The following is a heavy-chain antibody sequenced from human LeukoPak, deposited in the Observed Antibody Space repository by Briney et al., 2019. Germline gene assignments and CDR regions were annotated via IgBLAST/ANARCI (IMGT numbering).Heavy chain of an antibody. CDR3: ARLSHSGYEFDY. J-gene: IGHJ4*02. CDR1: GGSLSSYY. D-gene: IGHD5-12*01. V-gene: IGHV4-59*08. Sequence: SETLSLTCNVSGGSLSSYYWRWIRQPPGKGLEWIGYIYYSGRTNYNPSLKSRVTISVDTSETQFSLKLSSVTAADTAVYYCARLSHSGYEFDYWGQGTLVTVSS. CDR2: IYYSGRT.